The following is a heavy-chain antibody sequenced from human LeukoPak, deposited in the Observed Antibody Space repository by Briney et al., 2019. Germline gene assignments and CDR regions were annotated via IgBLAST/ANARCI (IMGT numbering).Heavy chain of an antibody. CDR3: ASSPEQLGATPLSAFDY. CDR1: GGSFSGHY. CDR2: INHSEST. Sequence: PSETLSLTCAVYGGSFSGHYWSWIRQPPGKGLEWIGEINHSESTNYNPSLKSRVAISIDTSKNQFSLKLSSVTAADTAVYYCASSPEQLGATPLSAFDYWGQGTLVTVSS. J-gene: IGHJ4*02. V-gene: IGHV4-34*01. D-gene: IGHD6-6*01.